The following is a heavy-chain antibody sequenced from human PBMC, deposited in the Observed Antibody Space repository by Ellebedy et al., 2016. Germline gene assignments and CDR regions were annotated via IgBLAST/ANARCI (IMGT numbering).Heavy chain of an antibody. J-gene: IGHJ4*02. CDR1: GFSFSSHG. D-gene: IGHD6-19*01. V-gene: IGHV3-33*01. CDR3: AREVSSGWYYFDN. Sequence: GGSLRLSXAAPGFSFSSHGMHWVRQAPGKGLEWVASIWSDGSNTYYPDSVKGRFTISKDNSKNTLFLQMNSLRAEDTAVYYCAREVSSGWYYFDNWGQGTLVTVSS. CDR2: IWSDGSNT.